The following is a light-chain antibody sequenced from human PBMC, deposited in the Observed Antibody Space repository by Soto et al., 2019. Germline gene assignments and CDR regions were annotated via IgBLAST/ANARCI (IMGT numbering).Light chain of an antibody. CDR1: SSNIGSNY. Sequence: QSVLTQPPSASGTPGQRVTISCSGSSSNIGSNYVYWYQQLPGTAPKLLIYRNNQRPSGVPDRFSGSKSGTSASLAISGLRSEDEADYYXAAWDDSLSEVFGTGTKVTVL. CDR3: AAWDDSLSEV. V-gene: IGLV1-47*01. J-gene: IGLJ1*01. CDR2: RNN.